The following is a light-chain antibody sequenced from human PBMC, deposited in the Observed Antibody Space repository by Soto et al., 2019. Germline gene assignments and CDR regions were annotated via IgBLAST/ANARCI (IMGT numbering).Light chain of an antibody. V-gene: IGKV1-9*01. CDR3: QQLDSYPIT. Sequence: DIQLTQSPSFLSASVGDRVTISCRASQAISSYLAWYQQKPGKAPELLIYVASTLQRGVPSRFGGSGSGTEFTLTISSLQPEDFATYYCQQLDSYPITCGQGKRLQIK. CDR2: VAS. CDR1: QAISSY. J-gene: IGKJ5*01.